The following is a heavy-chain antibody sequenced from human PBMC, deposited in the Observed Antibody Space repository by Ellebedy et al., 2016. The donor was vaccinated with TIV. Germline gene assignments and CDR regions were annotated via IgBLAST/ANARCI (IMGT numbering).Heavy chain of an antibody. CDR2: IYDGGRT. D-gene: IGHD1/OR15-1a*01. CDR1: GFIVSSYY. V-gene: IGHV3-53*01. J-gene: IGHJ4*02. Sequence: GESLKISCAASGFIVSSYYMIWVRQAPGKGLEWVSVIYDGGRTSYAASVTGRFTISRDSSKNTLYLQMNSLRADDSALYFCAVSLRTPGAFGYWGQGMLVTVSS. CDR3: AVSLRTPGAFGY.